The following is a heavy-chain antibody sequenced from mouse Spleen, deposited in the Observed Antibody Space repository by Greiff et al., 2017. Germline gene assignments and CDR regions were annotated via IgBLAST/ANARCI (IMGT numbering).Heavy chain of an antibody. CDR3: ARPIIYYDYEAWFAY. J-gene: IGHJ3*01. CDR2: ISSGGGNT. D-gene: IGHD2-4*01. V-gene: IGHV5-9-3*01. Sequence: EVQGVESGGGLVKLGGSLKLSCAASGFTFSSYAMSWVRQTPEKRLEWVATISSGGGNTYYPDSVKGRFTISRDNAKNTLYLQMSSLKSEDTAMYYCARPIIYYDYEAWFAYWGQGTLVTVSA. CDR1: GFTFSSYA.